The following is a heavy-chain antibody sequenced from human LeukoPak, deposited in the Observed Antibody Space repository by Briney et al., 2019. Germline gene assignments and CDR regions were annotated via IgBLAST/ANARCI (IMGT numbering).Heavy chain of an antibody. Sequence: GGSLRLYCAASGFTFSSYSMNWVRLARGKGLEWVLYISSSSSTIYYADSVKGRFTISRDNAKNSLYLQMNSLRDEDTAVYYCARVWGIAAAGGEIEYWGQGTLVTVSS. CDR1: GFTFSSYS. CDR3: ARVWGIAAAGGEIEY. J-gene: IGHJ4*02. D-gene: IGHD6-13*01. V-gene: IGHV3-48*02. CDR2: ISSSSSTI.